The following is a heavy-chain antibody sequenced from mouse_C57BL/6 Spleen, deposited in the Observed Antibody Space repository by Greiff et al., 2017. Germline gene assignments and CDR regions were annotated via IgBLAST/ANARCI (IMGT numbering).Heavy chain of an antibody. CDR3: ARGGEGYSYAMDY. V-gene: IGHV1-80*01. D-gene: IGHD2-3*01. J-gene: IGHJ4*01. CDR1: GYAFSSYW. Sequence: VQLQQSGAELVKPGASVKISCKASGYAFSSYWMNWVKQRPGKGLEWIGQIYPGDGDTNDNGKFKGKATLTADKSSSTAYMQLSSLTSEDSAVYFCARGGEGYSYAMDYWGQGTSVTVSS. CDR2: IYPGDGDT.